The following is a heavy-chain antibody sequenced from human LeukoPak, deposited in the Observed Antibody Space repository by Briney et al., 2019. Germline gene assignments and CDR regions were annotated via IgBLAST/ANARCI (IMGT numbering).Heavy chain of an antibody. V-gene: IGHV1-18*01. CDR3: ARDYYGSGSYWRLSLDY. J-gene: IGHJ4*02. CDR1: GYTFTSYG. CDR2: ISAYNGNT. D-gene: IGHD3-10*01. Sequence: ASVKVSCKASGYTFTSYGISWVRQAPGQGLEWMGWISAYNGNTNYAQKLQGRVTMTTDTSTSTAYMELRSLRSDDTAVYYCARDYYGSGSYWRLSLDYWGQGTLVTVSS.